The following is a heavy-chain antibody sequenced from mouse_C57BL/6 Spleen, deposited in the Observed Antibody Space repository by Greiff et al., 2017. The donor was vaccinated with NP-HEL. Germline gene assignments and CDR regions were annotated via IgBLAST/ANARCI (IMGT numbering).Heavy chain of an antibody. V-gene: IGHV1-54*01. J-gene: IGHJ1*03. CDR1: GYAFTNYL. CDR3: ARYGRSGHWYFDV. CDR2: INPGSGGT. Sequence: VQLQQSGAELVRPGTSVKVSCKASGYAFTNYLIEWVKQRPGQGLEWIGVINPGSGGTDYNEKFQGKATLTADKSSSTAYVQLSSLTSEDSAVYFCARYGRSGHWYFDVWGTGTTVTVSS. D-gene: IGHD3-2*02.